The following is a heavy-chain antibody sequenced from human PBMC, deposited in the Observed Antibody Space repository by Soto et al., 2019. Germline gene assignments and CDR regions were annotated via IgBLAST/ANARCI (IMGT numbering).Heavy chain of an antibody. D-gene: IGHD2-21*01. CDR1: GFTFSNYW. V-gene: IGHV3-74*03. J-gene: IGHJ6*02. CDR3: AGGGLQDALDV. Sequence: EVQLVESGGGLVQPGGSLRLSCAASGFTFSNYWMYCVRQAPGKALVWVSRVNNDGTDTTHAGSGKGRFTISTDNAENTLYLQMNSLRAEDTAVYYCAGGGLQDALDVWGQGSRVTVSS. CDR2: VNNDGTDT.